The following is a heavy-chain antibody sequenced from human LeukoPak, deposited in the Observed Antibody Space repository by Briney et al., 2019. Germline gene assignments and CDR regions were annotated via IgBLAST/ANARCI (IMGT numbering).Heavy chain of an antibody. CDR1: GFTFSSYE. D-gene: IGHD3-10*01. V-gene: IGHV3-48*03. J-gene: IGHJ4*02. CDR2: ISSSGSTI. CDR3: ARGLWFGELSTIGFDY. Sequence: GGSLRLSCAASGFTFSSYEMNWARQAPGKGLEWVSYISSSGSTIYYADSVKGRFTISRDNAKNSLYLQMNSLRAEDTAVYYCARGLWFGELSTIGFDYWGQGTLVTVSS.